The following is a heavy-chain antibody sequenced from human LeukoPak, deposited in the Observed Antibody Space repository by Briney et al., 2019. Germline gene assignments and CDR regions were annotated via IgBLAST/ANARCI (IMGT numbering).Heavy chain of an antibody. CDR2: ISAYNGNT. V-gene: IGHV1-18*01. Sequence: ASVKVSCKASGYTFTSYAMNWVRQAPGQGLEWMGWISAYNGNTNYAQKLQGRVTMTTDTSTSTAYMELRSLRSDDTAVYYCARDGPHIAAASIRIVDYWGQGTLVTVSS. J-gene: IGHJ4*02. CDR1: GYTFTSYA. D-gene: IGHD6-13*01. CDR3: ARDGPHIAAASIRIVDY.